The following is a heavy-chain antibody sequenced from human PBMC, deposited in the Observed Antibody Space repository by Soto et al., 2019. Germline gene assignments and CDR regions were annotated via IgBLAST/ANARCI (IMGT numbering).Heavy chain of an antibody. CDR2: INAGNGNT. J-gene: IGHJ4*02. Sequence: ASVKVSCKASGYTFTSYAMHWVRQAPGQRLEWMGWINAGNGNTKYSQKFQGRVTITRDTSASTAYMELSSLRSEDTAVYYCARDVGYCGGDCYGYWGQGTLVTVSS. V-gene: IGHV1-3*01. CDR1: GYTFTSYA. D-gene: IGHD2-21*01. CDR3: ARDVGYCGGDCYGY.